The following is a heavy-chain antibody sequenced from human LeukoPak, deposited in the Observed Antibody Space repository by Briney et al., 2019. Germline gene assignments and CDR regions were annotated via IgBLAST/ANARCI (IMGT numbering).Heavy chain of an antibody. CDR3: ARERSGDWFDP. Sequence: GGSLRLSCAASGSTFSSYSMNWVRQAPGKGLEWVSYISSSSSTIYYADSVKGRFTISRDNAKNSLYLQMNSPRAEDTAVYYCARERSGDWFDPWGQGTLVTVSS. V-gene: IGHV3-48*04. D-gene: IGHD3-16*01. J-gene: IGHJ5*02. CDR1: GSTFSSYS. CDR2: ISSSSSTI.